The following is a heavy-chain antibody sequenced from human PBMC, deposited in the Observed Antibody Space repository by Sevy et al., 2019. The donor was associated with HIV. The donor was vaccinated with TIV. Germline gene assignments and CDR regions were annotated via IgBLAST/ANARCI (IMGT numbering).Heavy chain of an antibody. D-gene: IGHD3-22*01. CDR3: ARDRRATSYYYDSSGGPDAFDI. J-gene: IGHJ3*02. CDR1: GYTFTGYY. Sequence: ASVKVSCKASGYTFTGYYMHWVRQAPGQGLEWMGWINPNSGGTNYAQRFQGWVTMTRDTSISTAYMELSRLRSYDTAVYYCARDRRATSYYYDSSGGPDAFDIWGQGTMVTVSS. V-gene: IGHV1-2*04. CDR2: INPNSGGT.